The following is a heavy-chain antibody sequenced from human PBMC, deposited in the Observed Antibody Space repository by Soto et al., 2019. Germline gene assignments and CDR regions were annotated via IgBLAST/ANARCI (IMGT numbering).Heavy chain of an antibody. D-gene: IGHD6-6*01. J-gene: IGHJ4*02. CDR2: ISGSDDST. V-gene: IGHV3-23*01. Sequence: EVQLLESGGGLVQPGESLRLSCAASGFTFSSYAMSWVRQAPGKGLEWVSVISGSDDSTYYADSVKGRFTISRDNSKNTLYLQMNCLRAEDMAVYYCAKRSSSSTFDYWGQGTLVTVSS. CDR3: AKRSSSSTFDY. CDR1: GFTFSSYA.